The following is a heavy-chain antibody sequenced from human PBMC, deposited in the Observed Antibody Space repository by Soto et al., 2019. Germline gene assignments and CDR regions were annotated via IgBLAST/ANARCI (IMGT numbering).Heavy chain of an antibody. CDR1: GFTFSSYS. CDR3: ARDTLFCSGGSCYGTGFDY. CDR2: ISSSSSTI. V-gene: IGHV3-48*02. J-gene: IGHJ4*02. Sequence: LRLSCAASGFTFSSYSMNWVRQAPGKGLEWVSYISSSSSTIYYADSVKGRFTISRDNAKNSLYLQMNSLRDEDTAVYYCARDTLFCSGGSCYGTGFDYWGQGTLVTVSS. D-gene: IGHD2-15*01.